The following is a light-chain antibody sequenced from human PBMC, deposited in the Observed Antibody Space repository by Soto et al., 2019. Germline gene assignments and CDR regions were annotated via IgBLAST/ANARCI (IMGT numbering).Light chain of an antibody. Sequence: DIQMTQSPSTLSASVGDRVTITCRASESMSNCLAWYQQKPGKAPKLLISGASRLQSGVPSRFSGSASGTEFTLTISSLQPDDIATYYCQQCHRYLTFGQGTKVDIK. CDR1: ESMSNC. J-gene: IGKJ1*01. CDR2: GAS. V-gene: IGKV1-5*01. CDR3: QQCHRYLT.